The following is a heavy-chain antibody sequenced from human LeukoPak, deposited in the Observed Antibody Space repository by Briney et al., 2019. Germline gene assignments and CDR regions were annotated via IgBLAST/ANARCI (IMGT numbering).Heavy chain of an antibody. CDR2: INEDGDST. CDR3: ARTYKSDWYYFDY. V-gene: IGHV3-23*01. Sequence: GGSLRLSCTASGFTFSSYAMSWVRQAPGKGLEWVAAINEDGDSTYFADSVKGRFTISRDNSKNTVYLQMNSLRAEDTAVYYCARTYKSDWYYFDYWGQGTLVTLSS. D-gene: IGHD3-9*01. J-gene: IGHJ4*02. CDR1: GFTFSSYA.